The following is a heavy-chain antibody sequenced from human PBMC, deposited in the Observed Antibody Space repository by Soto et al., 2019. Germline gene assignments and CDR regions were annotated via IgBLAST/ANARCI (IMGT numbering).Heavy chain of an antibody. CDR2: IYYSGST. D-gene: IGHD3-22*01. CDR1: GGSISSYY. CDR3: ARLWAAAPDYYDSSGYPFRYYFDY. V-gene: IGHV4-59*08. Sequence: SETLSLTCTVSGGSISSYYWSWIRQPPGKGLEWIGYIYYSGSTNYNPSLKSRVTISVDTSKNQFSLKLSSVTAADTAVYYCARLWAAAPDYYDSSGYPFRYYFDYWGQGTLVTVSS. J-gene: IGHJ4*02.